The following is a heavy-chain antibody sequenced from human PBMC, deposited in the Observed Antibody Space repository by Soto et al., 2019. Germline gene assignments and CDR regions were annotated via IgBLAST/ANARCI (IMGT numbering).Heavy chain of an antibody. V-gene: IGHV4-39*01. CDR1: GGSISSSSYY. CDR2: IYYSGST. D-gene: IGHD5-18*01. Sequence: SETLSLTCTVSGGSISSSSYYWGWIRQPPGKGLEWIGSIYYSGSTYYNPSLKSRVTISVDTSKNQFSLKLSSVTAADTAVYYCATTDSYGSYFDYWGQGTLVTVSS. CDR3: ATTDSYGSYFDY. J-gene: IGHJ4*02.